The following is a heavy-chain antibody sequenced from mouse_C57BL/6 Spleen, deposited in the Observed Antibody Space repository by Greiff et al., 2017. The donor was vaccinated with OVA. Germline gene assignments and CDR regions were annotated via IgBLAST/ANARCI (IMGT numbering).Heavy chain of an antibody. CDR2: IDPETGGT. CDR3: TRLPWFAY. CDR1: GYTFTDYE. Sequence: QVQLQQSGAELVRPGASVTLSCKASGYTFTDYEMHWVKQTPVHGLEWIGAIDPETGGTAFHQKFKGKAILTADKSSSTAYMELRSLTSEDSAVYYCTRLPWFAYWGQGTLVTVSA. V-gene: IGHV1-15*01. J-gene: IGHJ3*01.